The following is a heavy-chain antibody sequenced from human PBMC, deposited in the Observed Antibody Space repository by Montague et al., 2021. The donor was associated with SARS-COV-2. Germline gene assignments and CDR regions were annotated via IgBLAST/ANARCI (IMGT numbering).Heavy chain of an antibody. CDR1: GFTFSSFS. Sequence: SLRLSCAASGFTFSSFSMNWVRQAPGKRLEWVASISSESTNILYAESVRGRFTVSRDNAQNLLFLQMNSLRAEDTALYYCARFETSKFYSSGVDVWGQGTTVTVSS. D-gene: IGHD2-15*01. V-gene: IGHV3-21*01. J-gene: IGHJ6*02. CDR3: ARFETSKFYSSGVDV. CDR2: ISSESTNI.